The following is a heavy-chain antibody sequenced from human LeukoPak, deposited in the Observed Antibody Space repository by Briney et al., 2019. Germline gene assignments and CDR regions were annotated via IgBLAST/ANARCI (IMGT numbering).Heavy chain of an antibody. CDR3: ARVGRAQWLPDY. V-gene: IGHV4-39*07. Sequence: SETLSLTCTVSGGSISSSSYYWGWIRQPPGKGLEWIGSIYYSGSTYYNPSRKSRVTIAVDTSKNQFSLKLSPGTAADPAVYYCARVGRAQWLPDYWGQGTLVTVSS. CDR1: GGSISSSSYY. CDR2: IYYSGST. D-gene: IGHD5-12*01. J-gene: IGHJ4*02.